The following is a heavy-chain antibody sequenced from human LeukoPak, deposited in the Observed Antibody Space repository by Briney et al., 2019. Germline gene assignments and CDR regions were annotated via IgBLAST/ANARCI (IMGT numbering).Heavy chain of an antibody. D-gene: IGHD3-22*01. Sequence: GGSLRLSCAASGFTFSSYAMSWVRQAPGKGLEWVSAISGSGGSAYYADSVKGRFTISRDNSKNTLYLQMNSLRAEDTAVYYCARDPYYDSSGYYYGYFDYWGQGTLVTVSS. CDR2: ISGSGGSA. CDR1: GFTFSSYA. V-gene: IGHV3-23*01. J-gene: IGHJ4*02. CDR3: ARDPYYDSSGYYYGYFDY.